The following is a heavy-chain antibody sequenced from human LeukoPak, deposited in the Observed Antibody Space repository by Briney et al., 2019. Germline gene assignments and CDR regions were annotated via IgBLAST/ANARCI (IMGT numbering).Heavy chain of an antibody. J-gene: IGHJ5*02. D-gene: IGHD6-13*01. Sequence: GGSLRLSCAASGFTFSSYAMHWVRQAPGKGLEWVAVISYDGSNKYYADSVKGRFTISRDNSKNTLYLQMNSLRAEDTAVYYCARDPGYSSSWFAPFDPWGQGTLVTVSS. CDR2: ISYDGSNK. CDR1: GFTFSSYA. V-gene: IGHV3-30-3*01. CDR3: ARDPGYSSSWFAPFDP.